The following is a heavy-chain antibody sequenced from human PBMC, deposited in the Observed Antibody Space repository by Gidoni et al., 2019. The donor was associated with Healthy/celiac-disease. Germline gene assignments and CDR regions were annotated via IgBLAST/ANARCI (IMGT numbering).Heavy chain of an antibody. V-gene: IGHV3-21*01. Sequence: EVQLVESGGGLVKPGGSLRLSCAASGFPFSSYSMNWVRQAPGKGLEWVSSISSSSSYIYYADSVKGRFTISRDNAKNSLYLQMNSLRAEDTAVYYCARDRGCSSTSCYFGSLDYWGQGTLVTVSS. J-gene: IGHJ4*02. D-gene: IGHD2-2*01. CDR1: GFPFSSYS. CDR2: ISSSSSYI. CDR3: ARDRGCSSTSCYFGSLDY.